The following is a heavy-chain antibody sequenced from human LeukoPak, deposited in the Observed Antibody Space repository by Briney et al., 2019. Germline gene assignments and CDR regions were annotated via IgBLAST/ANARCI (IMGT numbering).Heavy chain of an antibody. Sequence: GGSLRLSCAASGFTFSSYWMSWVRQAPGKGLEWVANIKQDGSEKYYVDSVKGRFTISRDNAKNSLYLQMNSLRAEDTAVYYCASQRRDGYNHFDYWGQGTLVTVSS. J-gene: IGHJ4*02. CDR2: IKQDGSEK. D-gene: IGHD5-24*01. CDR3: ASQRRDGYNHFDY. V-gene: IGHV3-7*03. CDR1: GFTFSSYW.